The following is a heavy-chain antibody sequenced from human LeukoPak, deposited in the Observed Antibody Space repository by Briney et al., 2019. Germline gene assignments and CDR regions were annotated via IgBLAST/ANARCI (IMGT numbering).Heavy chain of an antibody. CDR3: ARDQYYDSSGYYTWGGFDI. CDR2: ISSRSRTI. J-gene: IGHJ3*02. CDR1: GFTFSSYS. V-gene: IGHV3-48*01. D-gene: IGHD3-22*01. Sequence: GGSLRLSCAASGFTFSSYSMNWVRQAPGKGLEWVSYISSRSRTIYYADSVKGRFTISRDNAKNSLYLQINSLRAEDTAVYRARDQYYDSSGYYTWGGFDIWGQGTMVTVSS.